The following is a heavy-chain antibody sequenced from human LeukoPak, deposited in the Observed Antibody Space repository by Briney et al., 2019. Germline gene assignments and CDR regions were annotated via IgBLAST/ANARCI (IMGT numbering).Heavy chain of an antibody. V-gene: IGHV4-34*01. D-gene: IGHD3-10*01. J-gene: IGHJ4*02. CDR3: ARSTYYYGSGSSDY. CDR2: INHSGGT. CDR1: GGSFSGYY. Sequence: SETPSLTCAVYGGSFSGYYWSWIRQPPGKGLEWIGEINHSGGTNYNPSLKSRVTISVDTSKNQFSLKLSSVTAAGTAVYYCARSTYYYGSGSSDYWGQGTLVTVSS.